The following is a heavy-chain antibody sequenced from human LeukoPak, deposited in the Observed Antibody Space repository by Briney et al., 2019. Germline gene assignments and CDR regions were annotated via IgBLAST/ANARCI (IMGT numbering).Heavy chain of an antibody. CDR3: ARGGAPFDY. CDR1: GFPFGSYD. D-gene: IGHD1-26*01. Sequence: GGSLRLSCAASGFPFGSYDMHWVRQAPGKGLEWVAVSPFDGPSKYNSDTVKGRFTISRDTSKSTLYLRMNSLTTADTAVYYCARGGAPFDYWGQGTQVAVSA. J-gene: IGHJ4*02. V-gene: IGHV3-30*14. CDR2: SPFDGPSK.